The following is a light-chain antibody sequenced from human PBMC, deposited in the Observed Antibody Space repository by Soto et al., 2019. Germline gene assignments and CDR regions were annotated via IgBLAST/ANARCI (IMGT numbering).Light chain of an antibody. CDR1: NSNIGAGYD. Sequence: QSVLTQPPSVSGAPGQRVTISCTGSNSNIGAGYDVHWYQQLPGTAPKLLIYGNSNRPSGVPDRFSGSKSGTSASLAITGLQAEDEADYYCQSYDSSLSGSRVFGGGTKLTVL. CDR2: GNS. CDR3: QSYDSSLSGSRV. J-gene: IGLJ2*01. V-gene: IGLV1-40*01.